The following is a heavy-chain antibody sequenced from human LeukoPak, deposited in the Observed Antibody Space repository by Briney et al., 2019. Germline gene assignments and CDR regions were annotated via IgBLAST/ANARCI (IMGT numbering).Heavy chain of an antibody. V-gene: IGHV4-34*01. D-gene: IGHD6-19*01. CDR3: ASRGPKYSSGWYGPYYFDY. J-gene: IGHJ4*02. Sequence: SETLSLTCAVYGGSFSGYYWSWIRQPPGKGLEWIGEINHSGSTNYNSSLKSRVTISVDTSKNQFSLKLSSVTAADTAVYYCASRGPKYSSGWYGPYYFDYWGQGTLVTVSS. CDR2: INHSGST. CDR1: GGSFSGYY.